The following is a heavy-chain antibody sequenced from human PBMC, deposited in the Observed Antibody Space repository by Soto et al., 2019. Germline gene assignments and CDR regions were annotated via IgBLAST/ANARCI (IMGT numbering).Heavy chain of an antibody. Sequence: SETLSLTCSVSGGSISGSYWSWIRLSPGKGLEWLGYVYYTWSTNYSPSLRSRVSISVDTSKNEFSLRLSSVTAADTAVYFCARSVAVPGAHIDYWGQGTQVTVSS. CDR2: VYYTWST. V-gene: IGHV4-59*01. J-gene: IGHJ4*02. CDR1: GGSISGSY. CDR3: ARSVAVPGAHIDY. D-gene: IGHD6-19*01.